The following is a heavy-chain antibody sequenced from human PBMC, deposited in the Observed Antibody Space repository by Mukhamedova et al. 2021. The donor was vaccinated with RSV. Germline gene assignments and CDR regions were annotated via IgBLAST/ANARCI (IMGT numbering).Heavy chain of an antibody. CDR3: ARFSGWYKDY. Sequence: SVKSRITINRDTSKNQFSLQLNSVTPEDTSVYYCARFSGWYKDYWGQVTLVTVSS. V-gene: IGHV6-1*01. D-gene: IGHD6-19*01. J-gene: IGHJ4*02.